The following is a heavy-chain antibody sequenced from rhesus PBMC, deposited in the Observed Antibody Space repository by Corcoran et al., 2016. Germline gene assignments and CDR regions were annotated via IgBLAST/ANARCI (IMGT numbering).Heavy chain of an antibody. CDR2: IHGNSATT. D-gene: IGHD3-3*01. V-gene: IGHV4S9*01. CDR3: TRGISY. J-gene: IGHJ4*01. Sequence: QVQLQESGPGLVKPSETLSLTCAVSGGPISDTSYWHWIRKPPGRGLDWIGNIHGNSATTYYNSSLKSRVSISKDTSKNQFFLNLGSVTAADTAVYYCTRGISYWGQGVLVTVSS. CDR1: GGPISDTSY.